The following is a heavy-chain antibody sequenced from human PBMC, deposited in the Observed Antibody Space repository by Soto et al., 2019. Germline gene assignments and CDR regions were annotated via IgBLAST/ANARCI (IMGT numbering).Heavy chain of an antibody. CDR2: IYYSGST. CDR3: ARHYAMTTGTVNFNY. CDR1: GASITGSIHY. J-gene: IGHJ4*02. D-gene: IGHD4-17*01. V-gene: IGHV4-39*01. Sequence: QLQMQESGPGLVKPSETLSLTCTVSGASITGSIHYWGWLRQPPGQGLGWIGSIYYSGSTYYNSSLKSRVTISVDTSKNQFSLKLSSVTAADTALYYCARHYAMTTGTVNFNYWGQGTLVAVSS.